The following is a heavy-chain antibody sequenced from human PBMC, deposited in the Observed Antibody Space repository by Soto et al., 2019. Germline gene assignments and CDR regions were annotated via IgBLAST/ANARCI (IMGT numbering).Heavy chain of an antibody. Sequence: PSETLSLTCTVSGGSISTSSYYWGWVRQPPGKGLEWIGYIYYGGNINYNPSLKSRVTISVDTSKNQFSLKLTSVTAADTAVYYCARDQPYCSSGSCHWSAPWGLGTLVTVSS. J-gene: IGHJ5*02. D-gene: IGHD2-15*01. CDR1: GGSISTSSYY. CDR3: ARDQPYCSSGSCHWSAP. CDR2: IYYGGNI. V-gene: IGHV4-61*01.